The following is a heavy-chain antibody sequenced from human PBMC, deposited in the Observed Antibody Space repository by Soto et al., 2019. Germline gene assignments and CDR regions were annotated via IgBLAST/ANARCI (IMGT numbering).Heavy chain of an antibody. CDR1: GGSISSYY. D-gene: IGHD2-2*01. V-gene: IGHV4-59*01. CDR3: ARETPQPRPRFDP. J-gene: IGHJ5*02. Sequence: PSETLSLTCTVSGGSISSYYWSWIRQPPGKGLEWIGYIYYSGNTNYNPSLKSRVTISVDTSKNQFSLKLSSVTAADTAVYYCARETPQPRPRFDPWGQGTLVTVSS. CDR2: IYYSGNT.